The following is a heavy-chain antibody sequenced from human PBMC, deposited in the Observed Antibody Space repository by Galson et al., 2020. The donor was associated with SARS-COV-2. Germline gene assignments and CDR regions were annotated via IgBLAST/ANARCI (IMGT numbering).Heavy chain of an antibody. CDR2: ISGRSRTI. V-gene: IGHV3-11*01. CDR3: ARRSRAYSPPDAFDI. Sequence: GGSLRLSCAASGFTFSDYYVSWIRQAPGKGLEWVSYISGRSRTIYYADSVKGRFTISRDNAKNSLFLQMNSLRAEDTAVYYCARRSRAYSPPDAFDIWGQGTIVTVSS. J-gene: IGHJ3*02. CDR1: GFTFSDYY. D-gene: IGHD4-4*01.